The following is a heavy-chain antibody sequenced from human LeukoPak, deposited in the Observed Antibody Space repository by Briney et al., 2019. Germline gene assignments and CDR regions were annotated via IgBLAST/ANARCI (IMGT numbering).Heavy chain of an antibody. CDR3: AKDPCSGGSCYYFDY. Sequence: GGSLRLSCAASGLTFSSYAMSWVRQAPGKGLEWVSAISGSGGSTYYADSVKGRFTISRDNSKNTLYLQMNSLRAEDTAVYYCAKDPCSGGSCYYFDYWGQGTLVTVSS. V-gene: IGHV3-23*01. CDR2: ISGSGGST. D-gene: IGHD2-15*01. CDR1: GLTFSSYA. J-gene: IGHJ4*02.